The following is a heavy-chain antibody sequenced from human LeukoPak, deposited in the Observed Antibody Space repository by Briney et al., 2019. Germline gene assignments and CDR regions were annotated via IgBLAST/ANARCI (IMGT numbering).Heavy chain of an antibody. V-gene: IGHV1-46*01. CDR1: GYTFTSYY. CDR3: ARTNVYYYDSSDYYPYFDY. D-gene: IGHD3-22*01. Sequence: ASVKVSCKASGYTFTSYYMHWVRQAPGQGLEWMGIINPSGGSTSYAQKFQGRVTMTRDMSTSTVYMELSSLRSEDTAVYYCARTNVYYYDSSDYYPYFDYWGQGTLVTVSS. CDR2: INPSGGST. J-gene: IGHJ4*02.